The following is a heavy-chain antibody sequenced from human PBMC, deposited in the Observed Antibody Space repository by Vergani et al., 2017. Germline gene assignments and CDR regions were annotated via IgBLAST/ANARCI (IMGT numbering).Heavy chain of an antibody. D-gene: IGHD3-3*01. CDR1: GGTFSSYA. CDR2: IIPIFGTA. CDR3: ASGDFWSGYPRYYYYYMDV. J-gene: IGHJ6*03. Sequence: QVQLVQSGAEVKKPGSSVKVSCKASGGTFSSYAISWARQAPGQGLEWMGGIIPIFGTANYAQKFQGRVTITADESTSTAYMELSSLRSEDTAVYYCASGDFWSGYPRYYYYYMDVWGKGTTVTVSS. V-gene: IGHV1-69*01.